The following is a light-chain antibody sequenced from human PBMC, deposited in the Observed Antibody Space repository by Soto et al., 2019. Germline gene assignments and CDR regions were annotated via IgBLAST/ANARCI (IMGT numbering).Light chain of an antibody. J-gene: IGKJ1*01. Sequence: DIQMTQSPSSLSASVGDRVTITCRASQSIGTSLNWYQQKPGKAPKLLIYSASSLQSGVPSRFSGSGSETGCTSPIQRLGPEDYATSVCQPRYTIGTFGQGAKVEIK. CDR1: QSIGTS. CDR3: QPRYTIGT. V-gene: IGKV1-39*01. CDR2: SAS.